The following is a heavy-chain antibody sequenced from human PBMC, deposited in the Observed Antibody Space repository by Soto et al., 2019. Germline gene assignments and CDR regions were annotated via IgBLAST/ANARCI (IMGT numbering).Heavy chain of an antibody. D-gene: IGHD2-2*01. Sequence: QVRLVQSAAEVKKPGASVKVSCKASGYTFTSYGISWVRQAPGQGLEWMGWISGYNGNTNLAQKLQGRVTMTTDTTTSTALMELKSLRSDDTAVYYCARSADCSITTCSFPSRFHRRGYYYYYGMDVWGQGTTVTVSS. CDR2: ISGYNGNT. CDR1: GYTFTSYG. CDR3: ARSADCSITTCSFPSRFHRRGYYYYYGMDV. J-gene: IGHJ6*02. V-gene: IGHV1-18*01.